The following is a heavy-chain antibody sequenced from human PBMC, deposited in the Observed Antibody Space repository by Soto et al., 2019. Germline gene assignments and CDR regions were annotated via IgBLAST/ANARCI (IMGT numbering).Heavy chain of an antibody. CDR1: GGSISSGDYY. CDR3: ARDRGRNSGAGWSPLETPYYCYGMDV. Sequence: QVQLQESGPGLVKPSQTLSLTCTVSGGSISSGDYYWSWIRQPPGKGLEWIGYIYYSGSTYYNPSLKSRVTISVDTSMNQFPLKLSSVTAADTAVYYCARDRGRNSGAGWSPLETPYYCYGMDVWGQGTTVTVSS. V-gene: IGHV4-30-4*01. CDR2: IYYSGST. D-gene: IGHD6-19*01. J-gene: IGHJ6*02.